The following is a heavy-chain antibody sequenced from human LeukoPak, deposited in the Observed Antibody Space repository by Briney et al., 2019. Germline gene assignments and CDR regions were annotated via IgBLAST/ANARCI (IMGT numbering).Heavy chain of an antibody. V-gene: IGHV6-1*01. CDR2: TYYKSEWYN. CDR1: GGSVSSNSAV. J-gene: IGHJ3*02. D-gene: IGHD1-26*01. Sequence: SQTLSLTCAISGGSVSSNSAVWNWIRQSPSRGLEWLGRTYYKSEWYNDYAVSVESRITINPDTSKNQFSLQLNSLTPEDTAVYYCARVSSPWSPRDAFDIWGQGTMVTVSS. CDR3: ARVSSPWSPRDAFDI.